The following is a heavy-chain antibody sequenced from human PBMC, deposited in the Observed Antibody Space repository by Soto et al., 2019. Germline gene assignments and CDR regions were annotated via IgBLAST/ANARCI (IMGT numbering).Heavy chain of an antibody. CDR3: AKDLEWLRFYFDY. J-gene: IGHJ4*02. CDR2: ITGSGGST. D-gene: IGHD5-12*01. V-gene: IGHV3-23*01. Sequence: EVQLLESGGGLVQPGGSLRLSCAASGFTFSSYAMSWVRQAPGKGLEWVSAITGSGGSTYSAAPVKGRFTISRDNSKTTLYLQMNSLRAEDTAVYYCAKDLEWLRFYFDYWGQGTLVTVSS. CDR1: GFTFSSYA.